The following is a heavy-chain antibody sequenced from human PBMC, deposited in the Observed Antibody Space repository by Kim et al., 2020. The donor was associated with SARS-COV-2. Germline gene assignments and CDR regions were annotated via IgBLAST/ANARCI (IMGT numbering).Heavy chain of an antibody. Sequence: SETLSLTCTVSGGSISSGGYYWSWIRQHPGKGLEWIGYIYYSGSTYYNPSLKSRVTISVDTSKNQFSLKLSSVTAADTAVYYCAREFGSPPRLYYMDVWGKGTTVTVSS. D-gene: IGHD3-10*01. CDR1: GGSISSGGYY. CDR2: IYYSGST. V-gene: IGHV4-31*03. J-gene: IGHJ6*03. CDR3: AREFGSPPRLYYMDV.